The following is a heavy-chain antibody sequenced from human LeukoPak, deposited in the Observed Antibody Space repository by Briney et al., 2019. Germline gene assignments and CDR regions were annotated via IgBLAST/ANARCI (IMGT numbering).Heavy chain of an antibody. Sequence: GSLRLSCAASDFTFSSYPMNWVRQAPGKGLEWIGSIYYSGSTYYNPSLKSRVTISVDTSKNQFSLKLSSVTAADTAVYYCARFGSGGSPDYWGQGTLVTVSS. CDR2: IYYSGST. CDR1: DFTFSSYP. CDR3: ARFGSGGSPDY. J-gene: IGHJ4*02. D-gene: IGHD2-15*01. V-gene: IGHV4-38-2*01.